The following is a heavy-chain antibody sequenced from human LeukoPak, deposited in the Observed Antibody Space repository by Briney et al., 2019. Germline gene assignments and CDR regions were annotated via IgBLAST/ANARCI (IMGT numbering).Heavy chain of an antibody. CDR3: ARVFRGYSYGYDAFDI. V-gene: IGHV3-9*01. D-gene: IGHD5-18*01. CDR1: GFTFDDYA. Sequence: GGSLRLSCAASGFTFDDYAMHWVRQAPGKGLEWVSGISWNSGSIGYADSVKGRFTISRDNSKNTLYLQMNSLRAEDTAVYYCARVFRGYSYGYDAFDIWGQGTMVTVSS. CDR2: ISWNSGSI. J-gene: IGHJ3*02.